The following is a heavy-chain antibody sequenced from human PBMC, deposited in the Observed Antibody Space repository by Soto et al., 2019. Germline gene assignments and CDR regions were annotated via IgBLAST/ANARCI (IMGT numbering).Heavy chain of an antibody. D-gene: IGHD3-22*01. CDR1: GGPISSYY. V-gene: IGHV4-4*07. CDR2: IYTSGST. J-gene: IGHJ4*02. CDR3: EREFRLYYDSSAYSRGFDY. Sequence: PSETLSLTCTVSGGPISSYYWSWIRQPAGKGLEWIGRIYTSGSTNYNPSLKSRVTMSVDTSKNQFSLKLSSVTAADTAVYYCEREFRLYYDSSAYSRGFDYWGQGTLVTVSS.